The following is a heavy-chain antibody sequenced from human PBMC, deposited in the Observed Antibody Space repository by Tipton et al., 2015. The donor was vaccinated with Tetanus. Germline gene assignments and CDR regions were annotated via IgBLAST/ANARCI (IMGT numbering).Heavy chain of an antibody. V-gene: IGHV4-4*07. CDR2: INTSGSS. Sequence: TLSLTCTVSGGSISSYYWSWIRQSAAMGLEWIGRINTSGSSDYNPSLKGRVTMSIDTSGNRFSLDLTSVTAADTATYFCVRSRGSYLMDSWGPGALVTVSS. J-gene: IGHJ5*02. CDR3: VRSRGSYLMDS. CDR1: GGSISSYY. D-gene: IGHD1-26*01.